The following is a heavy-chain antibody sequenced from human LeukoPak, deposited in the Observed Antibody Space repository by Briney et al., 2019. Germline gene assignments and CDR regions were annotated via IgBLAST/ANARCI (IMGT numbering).Heavy chain of an antibody. CDR2: INHSGST. D-gene: IGHD3-22*01. V-gene: IGHV4-4*02. CDR1: GGSISSNTW. Sequence: SGTLSLTCAVSGGSISSNTWWSWVRQPPGKGLEWIGEINHSGSTSYNPSLKSQVTISEDKSNNRFSLKLNSVTAADTAVYYCARSRPHYYDTSGYSHFYFDYWGQGTLVTVSS. CDR3: ARSRPHYYDTSGYSHFYFDY. J-gene: IGHJ4*02.